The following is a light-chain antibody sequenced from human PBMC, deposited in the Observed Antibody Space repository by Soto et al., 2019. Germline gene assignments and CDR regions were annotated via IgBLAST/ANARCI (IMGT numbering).Light chain of an antibody. V-gene: IGKV3-15*01. Sequence: EIVMTQSPATLSVSPGERATLSCRASQSVSSNLAWYQQKPGQAPRLLIYGASSRATGIPARFSGSASGTEFTLTISSLQSEDFAVYYCEHYNNWYTFGQGTKLEIK. CDR2: GAS. CDR1: QSVSSN. CDR3: EHYNNWYT. J-gene: IGKJ2*01.